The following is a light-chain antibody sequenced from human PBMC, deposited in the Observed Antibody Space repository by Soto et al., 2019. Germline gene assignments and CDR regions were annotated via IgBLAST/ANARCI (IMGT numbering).Light chain of an antibody. CDR3: QQYVSSVN. J-gene: IGKJ1*01. CDR2: GAS. Sequence: EIVLTQSPGSLSLSPGERATLSCRASQSVDSSFFAWYQQKVGQAPRLLIYGASNRAASIPDRLSGSGSGRDFTLNISRLEPEDFAVYYWQQYVSSVNFGQGTKVDIK. V-gene: IGKV3-20*01. CDR1: QSVDSSF.